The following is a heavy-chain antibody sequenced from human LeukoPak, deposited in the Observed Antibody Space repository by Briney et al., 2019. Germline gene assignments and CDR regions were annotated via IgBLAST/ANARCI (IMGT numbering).Heavy chain of an antibody. CDR1: GFTFTNYA. V-gene: IGHV1-3*03. Sequence: ASVKVSCEASGFTFTNYAIHWVRQAPGQRLEWLGWINADNGHTKYSQHFQDRVTITRDTSASTAYMELTSLTSDDMAVYYCAXXXXXXXXXRDFYYYYYMDVWGTGTTVIVSS. CDR3: AXXXXXXXXXRDFYYYYYMDV. CDR2: INADNGHT. J-gene: IGHJ6*03.